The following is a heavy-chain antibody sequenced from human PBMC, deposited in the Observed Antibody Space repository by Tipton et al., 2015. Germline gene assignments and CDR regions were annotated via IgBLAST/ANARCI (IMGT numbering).Heavy chain of an antibody. J-gene: IGHJ5*02. D-gene: IGHD3-3*01. CDR2: IGIAGDT. CDR3: ARGYDFWSAQRGWFDP. Sequence: SLRLSCAASGFTFSRYDMHWVRQATGKGLEWVSAIGIAGDTYYPGSVKGRFTISRENAKNSLYLQMNSLRAEDTAVYYCARGYDFWSAQRGWFDPWGQGTLVTVSS. V-gene: IGHV3-13*01. CDR1: GFTFSRYD.